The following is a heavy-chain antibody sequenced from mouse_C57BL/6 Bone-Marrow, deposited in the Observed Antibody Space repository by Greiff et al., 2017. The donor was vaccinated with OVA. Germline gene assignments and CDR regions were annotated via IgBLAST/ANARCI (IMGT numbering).Heavy chain of an antibody. J-gene: IGHJ4*01. V-gene: IGHV5-4*01. CDR1: GFTFSSYA. CDR2: ISDGGSYT. Sequence: VQLQQSGGGLVKPGGSLKLSCAASGFTFSSYAMSWVRQTPEKRLEWVATISDGGSYTYYPDNVKGRFTISRDNAKNNLYLQMSHLKSEDTAMYYCAREIYYGSSLYYYAMDYWGQGTSVTVSS. D-gene: IGHD1-1*01. CDR3: AREIYYGSSLYYYAMDY.